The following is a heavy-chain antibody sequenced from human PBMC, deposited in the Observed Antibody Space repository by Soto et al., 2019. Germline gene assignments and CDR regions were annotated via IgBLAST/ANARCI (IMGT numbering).Heavy chain of an antibody. CDR1: GYTFSDYA. Sequence: ASVKVSCKASGYTFSDYAMHWARQAPGQRTEWMGWLNVDNGDSKYSQKFQGRVTLTRAPSENTAYTELSSLRSEETDVYYCARDGGATMRHFAFWGQATIVNVSS. CDR2: LNVDNGDS. J-gene: IGHJ3*01. V-gene: IGHV1-3*01. CDR3: ARDGGATMRHFAF. D-gene: IGHD2-15*01.